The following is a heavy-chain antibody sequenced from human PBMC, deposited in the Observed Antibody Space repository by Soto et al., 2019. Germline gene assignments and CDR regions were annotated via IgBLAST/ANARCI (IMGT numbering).Heavy chain of an antibody. CDR3: ARENDSEKYLPLGWCDP. V-gene: IGHV6-1*01. CDR2: TYYRSKWYN. Sequence: SQTLSLTCAISGDSVSSNSASWTWIRQSPSRGLEWLGMTYYRSKWYNDYAVSVKSRITINPDTSRKQFSLHLRSVTPDDTPAYYFARENDSEKYLPLGWCDPFVQGTQVTVSS. J-gene: IGHJ5*02. CDR1: GDSVSSNSAS. D-gene: IGHD3-22*01.